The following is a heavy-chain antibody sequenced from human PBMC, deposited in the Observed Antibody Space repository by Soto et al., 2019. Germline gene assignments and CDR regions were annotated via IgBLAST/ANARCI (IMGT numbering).Heavy chain of an antibody. Sequence: GSLRLSCAASGFTFSSFAMSWVRQAPGKGLEWVSSISGSGESTYYADSVKGRLSISRDNSKNTLYLQMNSLRAEDTAVYYCAKRREGGYYIFDYWGQGTPVTVSS. V-gene: IGHV3-23*01. CDR1: GFTFSSFA. J-gene: IGHJ4*02. D-gene: IGHD3-10*01. CDR3: AKRREGGYYIFDY. CDR2: ISGSGEST.